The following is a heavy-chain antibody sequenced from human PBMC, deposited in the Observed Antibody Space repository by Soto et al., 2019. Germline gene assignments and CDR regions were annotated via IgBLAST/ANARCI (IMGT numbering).Heavy chain of an antibody. CDR3: ARTNGYYYDSSGPNAFDI. Sequence: QVQLVQSGAEVKKPGASVKVSCKASGYTFTSYGISWVRQAPGQGLEWMRWISAYNGNTNYAQELQGRVTMTTDTSTSTAYMELRSLRSDDTAVYYCARTNGYYYDSSGPNAFDIWGQGTMVTVSS. D-gene: IGHD3-22*01. CDR1: GYTFTSYG. V-gene: IGHV1-18*04. CDR2: ISAYNGNT. J-gene: IGHJ3*02.